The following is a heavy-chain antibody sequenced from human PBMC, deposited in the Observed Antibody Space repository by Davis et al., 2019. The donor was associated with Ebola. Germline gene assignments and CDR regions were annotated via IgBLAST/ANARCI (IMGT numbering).Heavy chain of an antibody. CDR3: AKDLRDIAVVEPPETH. V-gene: IGHV3-21*04. Sequence: GESLKISCAASGFTFSTYTMNWVRQAPGKGLEWVSCISSSSSYTYYADSVKGRFTMSRDNSKNTLYLQMNSLRAEDTAVYYCAKDLRDIAVVEPPETHWGQGTLVTVSS. CDR2: ISSSSSYT. CDR1: GFTFSTYT. D-gene: IGHD2-15*01. J-gene: IGHJ4*02.